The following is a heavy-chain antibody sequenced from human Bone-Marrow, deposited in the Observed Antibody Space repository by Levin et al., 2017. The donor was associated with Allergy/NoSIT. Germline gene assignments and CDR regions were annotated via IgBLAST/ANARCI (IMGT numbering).Heavy chain of an antibody. CDR1: GFTFSSYG. CDR3: AKVGTTVTIAGVDY. CDR2: ISYDGSNK. D-gene: IGHD4-17*01. J-gene: IGHJ4*02. V-gene: IGHV3-30*18. Sequence: GGSLRLSCAASGFTFSSYGMHWVRQAPGKGLEWVAVISYDGSNKYYADSVKGRFTISRDNSKNTLYLQMNSLRAEDTAVYYCAKVGTTVTIAGVDYWGQGTLVTVSS.